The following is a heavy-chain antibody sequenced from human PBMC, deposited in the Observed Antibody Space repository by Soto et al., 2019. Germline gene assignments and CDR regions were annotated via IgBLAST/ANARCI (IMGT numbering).Heavy chain of an antibody. D-gene: IGHD2-2*01. CDR1: GYSFTSYW. J-gene: IGHJ6*02. CDR3: ARHLVSTRYYGMDV. Sequence: GGSLKISWKGSGYSFTSYWIGWVRQMPGKGLEWMGIIYPGDSDTRYSPAFQGQVTISADKSICTAYLQWSSLKASDTAMYYCARHLVSTRYYGMDVWGQGTTVTVSS. CDR2: IYPGDSDT. V-gene: IGHV5-51*01.